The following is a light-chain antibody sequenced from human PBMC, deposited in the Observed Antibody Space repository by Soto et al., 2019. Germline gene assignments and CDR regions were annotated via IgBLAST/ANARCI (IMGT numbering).Light chain of an antibody. V-gene: IGLV2-14*01. CDR3: SAYTSCSTLV. CDR2: EVS. CDR1: SSDVGGYNY. J-gene: IGLJ2*01. Sequence: QSALTQPASVSGSPGQSITISCTGTSSDVGGYNYVSWYQQHPGKDPKLMIYEVSNRTSGVSNRFSVSKSGNTASLTISGMQAEDAADYYFSAYTSCSTLVFGGLTKLNV.